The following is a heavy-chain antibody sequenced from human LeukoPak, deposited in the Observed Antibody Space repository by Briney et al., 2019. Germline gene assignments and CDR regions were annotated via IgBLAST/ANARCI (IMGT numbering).Heavy chain of an antibody. CDR3: VRSPIGASAY. CDR2: ISPNNGDT. Sequence: GASVKVSCKPSGYTFSDSYIHWVRQAPGVGPQWMGWISPNNGDTNYAEDFQGRVTMTRDTSIRTAYMELTRLTLNDTAVYYCVRSPIGASAYWGRGTLVTVSS. D-gene: IGHD3-10*01. J-gene: IGHJ4*02. V-gene: IGHV1-2*02. CDR1: GYTFSDSY.